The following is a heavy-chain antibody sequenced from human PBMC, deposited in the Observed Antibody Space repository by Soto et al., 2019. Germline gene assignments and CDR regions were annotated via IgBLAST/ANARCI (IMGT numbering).Heavy chain of an antibody. CDR2: IIPVFGTP. CDR3: ARERSVGYCITTTCPKPFYYYAMDV. V-gene: IGHV1-69*12. J-gene: IGHJ6*02. D-gene: IGHD2-2*01. Sequence: QVQLVQSGAEVKKPGASLKVSCKASGGTFTNYAFSWVRQAPGQGLEWMGGIIPVFGTPDYAQKCQGRVTITADESTRTASMELSSLRSDDTAVYYCARERSVGYCITTTCPKPFYYYAMDVWGQGTTVTVSS. CDR1: GGTFTNYA.